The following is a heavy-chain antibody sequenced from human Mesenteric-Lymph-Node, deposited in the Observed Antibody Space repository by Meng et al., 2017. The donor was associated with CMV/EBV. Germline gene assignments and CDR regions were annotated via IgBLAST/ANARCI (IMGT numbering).Heavy chain of an antibody. J-gene: IGHJ4*02. V-gene: IGHV1-2*02. CDR3: ARDREYYDSSGYLIY. D-gene: IGHD3-22*01. CDR2: INPNSGGT. Sequence: ASVKVSCKASGYTFTGYYMHWVRQAPGQGLEWMGWINPNSGGTNYAQKFQGRVTMTRDTSISTAYMELSRLRPDDTAVYYCARDREYYDSSGYLIYWGQGTLVTVSS. CDR1: GYTFTGYY.